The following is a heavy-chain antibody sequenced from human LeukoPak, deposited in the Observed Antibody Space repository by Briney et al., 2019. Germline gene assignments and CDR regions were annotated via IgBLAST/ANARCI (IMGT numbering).Heavy chain of an antibody. Sequence: SETLSLTCTVSGGSINYYYWSWIRQPPGKALEWIGYIYSSGSTDYNPSLKSRVTISVDTSKNQVSLKLRSVTAADTAVYYCAKQKGLDPWGQGILVTVSS. J-gene: IGHJ5*02. D-gene: IGHD1/OR15-1a*01. CDR1: GGSINYYY. CDR3: AKQKGLDP. V-gene: IGHV4-59*01. CDR2: IYSSGST.